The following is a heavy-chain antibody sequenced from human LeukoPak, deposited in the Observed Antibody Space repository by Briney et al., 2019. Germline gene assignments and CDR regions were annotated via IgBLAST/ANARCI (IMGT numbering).Heavy chain of an antibody. CDR2: IYHSGST. CDR1: GYSISSGYY. CDR3: ASVVPAAMSY. D-gene: IGHD2-2*01. V-gene: IGHV4-38-2*02. Sequence: SETLSLTCTLSGYSISSGYYWGWIGQPPGKGLEWIGSIYHSGSTYYNPSLKSRVTISVDTSKNQFSLKLGSVTAADTAVYYCASVVPAAMSYWGQGTLVTVSS. J-gene: IGHJ4*02.